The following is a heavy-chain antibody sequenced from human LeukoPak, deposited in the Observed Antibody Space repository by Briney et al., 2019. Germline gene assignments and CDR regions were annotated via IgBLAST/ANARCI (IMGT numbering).Heavy chain of an antibody. V-gene: IGHV1-2*02. CDR1: GYTFTGYY. CDR2: INPNSGGT. Sequence: ASVKVSCKASGYTFTGYYMHWVRQAPGQGLEWMGWINPNSGGTNYAQKFQGRVTMTRDTSISTAYMELSRLRSDDTAVYYCARDGRDFWSGYYTRFDPWGQGTLVTVSS. D-gene: IGHD3-3*01. CDR3: ARDGRDFWSGYYTRFDP. J-gene: IGHJ5*02.